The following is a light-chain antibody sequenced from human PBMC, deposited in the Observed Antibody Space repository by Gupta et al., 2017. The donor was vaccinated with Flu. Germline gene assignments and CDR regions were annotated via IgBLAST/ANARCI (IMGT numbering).Light chain of an antibody. J-gene: IGKJ2*03. V-gene: IGKV3-20*01. CDR1: QPVADSY. CDR2: GTS. Sequence: EIVLTQSPGSLSLSPGERATLSCRARQPVADSYLAWYQQQPGQAPRLLIYGTSVRATGIPDRFSGSGSGTDFTLTISRLEPEDFAVYYCQQYGSSPAYSFGQGTKLEI. CDR3: QQYGSSPAYS.